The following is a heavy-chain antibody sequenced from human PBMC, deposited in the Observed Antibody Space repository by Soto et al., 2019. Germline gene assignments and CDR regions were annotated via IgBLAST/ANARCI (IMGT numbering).Heavy chain of an antibody. V-gene: IGHV3-64*01. CDR1: GFTFSSYA. D-gene: IGHD2-8*01. Sequence: EVQLVESGGGLVQPGGSLRLSCAASGFTFSSYAMHWVRQAPGKGLEYVSAISSNGGSTYYANSVKGRFTISRDNSKNTLYLQMGSLRAEDMAVYYCARGKYCTNGVCYFPGSFYYYYMDVWGKGTTVTDSS. CDR2: ISSNGGST. J-gene: IGHJ6*03. CDR3: ARGKYCTNGVCYFPGSFYYYYMDV.